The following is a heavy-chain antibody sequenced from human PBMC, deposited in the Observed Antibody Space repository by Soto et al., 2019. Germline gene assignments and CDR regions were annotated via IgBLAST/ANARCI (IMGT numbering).Heavy chain of an antibody. V-gene: IGHV3-48*01. CDR2: ISSSSSTI. CDR1: GFTFSSYS. D-gene: IGHD2-21*02. Sequence: EVQLVESGGGLVQPGGSLRLSCAASGFTFSSYSMNWVRQAPGKGLEWVSYISSSSSTIYYADSVKGRFIISRDNAKNSLYLQMNSLRAEDTAVYYCARGSDCGGDCYADFDYWGQGTLVTVSS. CDR3: ARGSDCGGDCYADFDY. J-gene: IGHJ4*02.